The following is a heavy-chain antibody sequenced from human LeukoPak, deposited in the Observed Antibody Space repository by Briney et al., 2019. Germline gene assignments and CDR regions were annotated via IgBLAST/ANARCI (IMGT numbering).Heavy chain of an antibody. J-gene: IGHJ4*02. V-gene: IGHV4-59*08. CDR3: ARVPHSVTLGAIFLHYFDY. CDR1: GGSISGYY. Sequence: SETLSLTCTVSGGSISGYYWSWIRQPPGKGLEWIGEIYHSGSTNYNPSLKSRVTISVDKSKNQFSLKLSSVTAADTALYYCARVPHSVTLGAIFLHYFDYWGLGTLVTVSS. CDR2: IYHSGST. D-gene: IGHD3-3*02.